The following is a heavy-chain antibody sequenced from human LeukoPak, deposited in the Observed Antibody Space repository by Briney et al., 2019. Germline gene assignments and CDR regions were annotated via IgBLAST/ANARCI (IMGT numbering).Heavy chain of an antibody. D-gene: IGHD3-10*01. CDR1: GFTFDDYA. J-gene: IGHJ4*02. V-gene: IGHV3-9*01. CDR3: AKGSRGSGSYFGSGYFDY. Sequence: PGGSLRLSCAASGFTFDDYAMHWVRQAPGKGLEWVSGISWNSGSIGYADSVKGRFTISRDNAKNSLYLQMNSLRAEDTALYYCAKGSRGSGSYFGSGYFDYWGQGTLVTVSS. CDR2: ISWNSGSI.